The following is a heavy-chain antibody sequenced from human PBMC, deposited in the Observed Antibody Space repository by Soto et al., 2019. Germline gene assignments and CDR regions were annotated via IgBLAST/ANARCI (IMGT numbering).Heavy chain of an antibody. CDR3: AREWEGGSGYNMRGGMDG. CDR2: IYYSGST. Sequence: NLSLTFTVSGGSVRSGSYYWSWIRQPPGKGLEWIGYIYYSGSTNYNPSLKSRVTISVDTSKNQFSLKLRSVTAADTAVYYCAREWEGGSGYNMRGGMDGWGNGNTVTV. D-gene: IGHD3-3*01. CDR1: GGSVRSGSYY. J-gene: IGHJ6*04. V-gene: IGHV4-61*01.